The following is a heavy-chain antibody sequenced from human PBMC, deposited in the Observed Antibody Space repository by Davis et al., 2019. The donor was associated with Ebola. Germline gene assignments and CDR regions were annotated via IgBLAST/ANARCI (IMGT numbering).Heavy chain of an antibody. CDR1: GYTFTGYY. V-gene: IGHV1-69*13. CDR3: ARARSPSRYYYYGMDV. Sequence: SVKVSCKASGYTFTGYYMHWVRQAPGQGLEWMGGIIPIFGTANYAQKFQGRVTITADESTSTAYMELSSLRSEDTAVYYCARARSPSRYYYYGMDVWGQGTTVTVSS. J-gene: IGHJ6*02. CDR2: IIPIFGTA.